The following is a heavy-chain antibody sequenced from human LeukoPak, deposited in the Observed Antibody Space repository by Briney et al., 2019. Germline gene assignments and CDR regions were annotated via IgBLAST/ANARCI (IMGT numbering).Heavy chain of an antibody. D-gene: IGHD3-22*01. V-gene: IGHV5-51*01. CDR1: GYTFSNYW. CDR2: IYPGDSDT. CDR3: ARRSDYYDQWYFHL. Sequence: GESLKISCKGSGYTFSNYWIGWVRQMPGKGLEWMGIIYPGDSDTRYSPSFQGQVTISADKSISTAYLQWSSLKASDTAMYYCARRSDYYDQWYFHLWARGTLVTGSS. J-gene: IGHJ2*01.